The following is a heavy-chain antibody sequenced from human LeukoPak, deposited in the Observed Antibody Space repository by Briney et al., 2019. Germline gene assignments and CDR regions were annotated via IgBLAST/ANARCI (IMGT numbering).Heavy chain of an antibody. CDR3: ARMFCSAGSCYPDAFDI. CDR2: SNWNGAST. Sequence: GGSLRLSCAASGFIFDDYGMSWVRQVPGKGLEWVSASNWNGASTGYADSVKGRFTISRDNAKNSLYLQMKSLRADDTALYYCARMFCSAGSCYPDAFDIWGQGTMVTVPS. CDR1: GFIFDDYG. D-gene: IGHD2-15*01. J-gene: IGHJ3*02. V-gene: IGHV3-20*04.